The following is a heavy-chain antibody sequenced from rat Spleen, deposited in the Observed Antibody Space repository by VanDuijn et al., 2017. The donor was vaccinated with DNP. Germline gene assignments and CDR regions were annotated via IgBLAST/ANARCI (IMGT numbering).Heavy chain of an antibody. CDR3: ATLGLGPDH. CDR2: IWTGGST. CDR1: GFTFSDHN. Sequence: VQLVESGGGLLQPGRSLKLSCAASGFTFSDHNMAWVRQTPTKGLEWMGIIWTGGSTDYNSALKSRLTISRDTSKSQVFLKMNSLQTEDSATYYCATLGLGPDHWGQGVMVTVSS. D-gene: IGHD5-1*01. J-gene: IGHJ2*01. V-gene: IGHV2-30*01.